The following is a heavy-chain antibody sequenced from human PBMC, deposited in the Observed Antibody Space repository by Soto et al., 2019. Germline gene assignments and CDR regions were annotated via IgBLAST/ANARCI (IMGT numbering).Heavy chain of an antibody. D-gene: IGHD3-3*01. Sequence: ASVKVSCKASGYTFTSYYMHRVRQAPGQGLEWMGIINPSGGSTSYAQKFQGRVTMTRDTSTSTVYMELSSLRSEDTAVYYCARGGRYDFWSGPGGYYYGMDVWGQGTTVTVSS. CDR3: ARGGRYDFWSGPGGYYYGMDV. J-gene: IGHJ6*02. CDR1: GYTFTSYY. V-gene: IGHV1-46*01. CDR2: INPSGGST.